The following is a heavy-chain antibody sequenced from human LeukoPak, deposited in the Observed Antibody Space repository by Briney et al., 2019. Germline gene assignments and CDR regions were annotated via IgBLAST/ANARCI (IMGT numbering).Heavy chain of an antibody. D-gene: IGHD1-26*01. V-gene: IGHV3-9*01. CDR1: GFTFDGYA. Sequence: PGRSLRLSCAASGFTFDGYAMHWVRQAPGKGLEWVSGISWNSGSIGYADSVKGRFTISRDNAKNSLYLQMNSLRAEDTALYYCAKDMGWELLGSFDYWGQGTLVTVSS. J-gene: IGHJ4*02. CDR2: ISWNSGSI. CDR3: AKDMGWELLGSFDY.